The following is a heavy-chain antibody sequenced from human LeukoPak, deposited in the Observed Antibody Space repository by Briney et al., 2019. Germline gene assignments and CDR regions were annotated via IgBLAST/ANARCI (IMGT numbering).Heavy chain of an antibody. CDR2: INPNSGGT. J-gene: IGHJ3*02. D-gene: IGHD2-2*01. CDR1: GYTFTGYY. V-gene: IGHV1-2*02. Sequence: ASVKVSCKASGYTFTGYYMHWVRQAPGQGLEWMGWINPNSGGTNYAQKFQGRVTMTRDPSISTAYMELSRLRSDDTAVYYCARVCKSCVVVPAAIEGVGAFDIWGQGTMVTVSS. CDR3: ARVCKSCVVVPAAIEGVGAFDI.